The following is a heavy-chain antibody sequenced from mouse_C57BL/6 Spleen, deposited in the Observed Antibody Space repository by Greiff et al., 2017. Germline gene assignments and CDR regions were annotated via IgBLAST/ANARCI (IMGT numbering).Heavy chain of an antibody. CDR3: TTGYSTAFDY. Sequence: VQLKQSGAELVRPGASVKLSCTASGFNIKDDYMHWVKQRPEQGLEWIGWIDPENGDTEYASKFQGKATITADTSSNTAYLQLSSLTSEDTAVYYCTTGYSTAFDYWGQGTTLTVSS. D-gene: IGHD2-5*01. CDR1: GFNIKDDY. CDR2: IDPENGDT. V-gene: IGHV14-4*01. J-gene: IGHJ2*01.